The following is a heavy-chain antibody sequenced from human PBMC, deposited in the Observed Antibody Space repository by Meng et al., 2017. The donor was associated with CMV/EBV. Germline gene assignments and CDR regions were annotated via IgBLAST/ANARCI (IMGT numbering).Heavy chain of an antibody. V-gene: IGHV3-15*01. CDR3: TTDDYVSFDY. CDR1: GFTFSNAR. Sequence: GESLKISCAASGFTFSNARMSWVRQAPGKGLEWVGRIKSKTDGGTTDYAAPVKGRFTISRDDSKNTLYLQMNSLKTEDTAVYYCTTDDYVSFDYWGQGTLVTVSS. J-gene: IGHJ4*02. D-gene: IGHD3-16*01. CDR2: IKSKTDGGTT.